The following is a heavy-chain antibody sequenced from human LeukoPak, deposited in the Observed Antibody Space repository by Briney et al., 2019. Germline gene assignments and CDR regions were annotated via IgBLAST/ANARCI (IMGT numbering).Heavy chain of an antibody. D-gene: IGHD1/OR15-1a*01. CDR3: AKGTKPVMTIPDY. J-gene: IGHJ4*02. Sequence: GGSLRLSCTASGLTFSNFWMGWVRQAPGKGLEWVANIKQDETEKFYLGSVKGRFTISRDNAKNSLYLQMNSLRAEDTAMYYCAKGTKPVMTIPDYWGQGILVTVSS. V-gene: IGHV3-7*03. CDR1: GLTFSNFW. CDR2: IKQDETEK.